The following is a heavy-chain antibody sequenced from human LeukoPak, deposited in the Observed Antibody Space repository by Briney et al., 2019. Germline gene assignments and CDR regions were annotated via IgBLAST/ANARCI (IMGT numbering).Heavy chain of an antibody. CDR1: GFTFSSYA. CDR3: ARNEYETLDY. CDR2: TVGNGGST. J-gene: IGHJ4*02. D-gene: IGHD2/OR15-2a*01. Sequence: PGGSLRLSCAASGFTFSSYAMSWVRQAPGKGLEWVSATVGNGGSTYYADSVKGRFTISRDNSKNTLYLQMNSLRAEDTALYCCARNEYETLDYWGQGTLVTVSS. V-gene: IGHV3-23*01.